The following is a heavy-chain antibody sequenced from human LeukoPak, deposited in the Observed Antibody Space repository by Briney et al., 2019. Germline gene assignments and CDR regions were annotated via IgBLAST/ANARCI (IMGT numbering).Heavy chain of an antibody. V-gene: IGHV3-21*01. CDR1: GFTFSSYS. Sequence: GSLRLSCAASGFTFSSYSLNWVRQAPGKGLEWVSSISSSSDYIYYADSVKGRFTIFRDNARNTVYLHMNSLRAEDTAVFYCARADQGPLDYWGQGTLVTVSS. J-gene: IGHJ4*02. CDR2: ISSSSDYI. CDR3: ARADQGPLDY. D-gene: IGHD2-2*01.